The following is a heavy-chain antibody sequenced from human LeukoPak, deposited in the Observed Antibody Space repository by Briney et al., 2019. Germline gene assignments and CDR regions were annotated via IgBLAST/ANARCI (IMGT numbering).Heavy chain of an antibody. CDR3: TTDLYYYDSSGYPGDYYFDY. J-gene: IGHJ4*02. V-gene: IGHV3-15*01. D-gene: IGHD3-22*01. Sequence: PGGSLRLSCAASGFTFSNAWMSWVRQAPGKGLEWVGRIISKTDGGTTDYAAPVKGRFTISRDDSKNTLYLQMNSLKTEDTAVYYCTTDLYYYDSSGYPGDYYFDYWGQGTLVTVSS. CDR2: IISKTDGGTT. CDR1: GFTFSNAW.